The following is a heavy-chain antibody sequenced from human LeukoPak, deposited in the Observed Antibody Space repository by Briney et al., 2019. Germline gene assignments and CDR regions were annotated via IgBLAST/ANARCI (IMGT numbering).Heavy chain of an antibody. Sequence: SGTLSLTCAVSGGSISSSNWWSWVRQPPGKGLEWIGEIYHSGSTNYNPSLKSRVTTSIDTSKNQFSLKVTSVTAADAAVYYCARAGFYASVNQYYYYYYMDVWGTGTTVTVSS. CDR1: GGSISSSNW. D-gene: IGHD2/OR15-2a*01. V-gene: IGHV4-4*02. CDR2: IYHSGST. J-gene: IGHJ6*03. CDR3: ARAGFYASVNQYYYYYYMDV.